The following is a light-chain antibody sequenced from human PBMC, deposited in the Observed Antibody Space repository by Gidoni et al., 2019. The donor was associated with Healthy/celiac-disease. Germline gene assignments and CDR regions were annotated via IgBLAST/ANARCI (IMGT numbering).Light chain of an antibody. Sequence: ERVMKQSPATLSVSPGERATLSCRASQSVSSNLAWDQQKPWQAPRLLIYGASPRATATPARFSGSGSGTAFTLPIISLQSEDFAVYYCHQYNNWPPPLTFXGXTKLEIK. J-gene: IGKJ4*01. CDR1: QSVSSN. V-gene: IGKV3-15*01. CDR3: HQYNNWPPPLT. CDR2: GAS.